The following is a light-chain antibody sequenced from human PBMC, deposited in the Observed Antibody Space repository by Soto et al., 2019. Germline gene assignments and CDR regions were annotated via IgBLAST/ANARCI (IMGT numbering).Light chain of an antibody. CDR3: CSYTRSGTLI. CDR2: DVS. CDR1: RGVIGDYNY. J-gene: IGLJ1*01. V-gene: IGLV2-14*01. Sequence: QSLLTQPAPVSWAPWKSLPLSFVCPRGVIGDYNYVSWYQQHPGKVPKVIIYDVSNRPSGVSYRFSGTKSGNTASLTVSGLQAEDEADYYCCSYTRSGTLIFGTGTKVTVL.